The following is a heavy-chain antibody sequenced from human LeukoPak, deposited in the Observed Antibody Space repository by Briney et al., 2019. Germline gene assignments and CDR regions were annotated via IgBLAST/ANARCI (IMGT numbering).Heavy chain of an antibody. CDR2: IFPSGGGT. Sequence: ASVKVSCKASGYTFTSYYMHWVRQAPGHGLVWMGIIFPSGGGTSYAQKFQGRVTMTRDTSTSTVYMELSRLTSEDTAVYYCARAYSGYSIDFWGQGTLVTVSS. V-gene: IGHV1-46*01. D-gene: IGHD3-22*01. CDR1: GYTFTSYY. CDR3: ARAYSGYSIDF. J-gene: IGHJ4*02.